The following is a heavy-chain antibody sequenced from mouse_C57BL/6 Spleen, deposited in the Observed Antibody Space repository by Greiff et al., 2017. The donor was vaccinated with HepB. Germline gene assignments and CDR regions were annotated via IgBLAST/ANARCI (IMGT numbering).Heavy chain of an antibody. J-gene: IGHJ4*01. Sequence: QVQLQQPGAELVKPGASVKLSCKASGYTFTSYWMHWVKQRPGQGLEWIGMIHPNSGSTNYNEKFKSKATLTVDKSSSTAYMQLSRLTSEDSAVYYCARLGDYDEGGYAMDYWGQGTSVTVSS. D-gene: IGHD2-4*01. CDR1: GYTFTSYW. CDR2: IHPNSGST. V-gene: IGHV1-64*01. CDR3: ARLGDYDEGGYAMDY.